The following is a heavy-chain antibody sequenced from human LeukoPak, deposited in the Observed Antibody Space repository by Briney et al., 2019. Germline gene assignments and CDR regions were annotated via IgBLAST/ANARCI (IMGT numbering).Heavy chain of an antibody. V-gene: IGHV1-8*01. CDR3: ARRVRGVVIFSRAQGSFDL. CDR2: MHTNNGDT. D-gene: IGHD3-10*01. J-gene: IGHJ3*01. Sequence: ASLKVSCKASGYTFTNYDINWVRQATGQRLGWMGWMHTNNGDTGYAQKFQGRVTMTRNTSTTTAYMELSSLRSDDTAVYYCARRVRGVVIFSRAQGSFDLWGQGTLVTVSS. CDR1: GYTFTNYD.